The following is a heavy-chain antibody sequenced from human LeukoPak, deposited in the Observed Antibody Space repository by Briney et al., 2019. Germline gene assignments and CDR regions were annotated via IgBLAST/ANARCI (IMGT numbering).Heavy chain of an antibody. D-gene: IGHD3-22*01. CDR1: GFTFSDYY. V-gene: IGHV3-11*04. CDR2: ISSSGSTI. CDR3: ARDHYYDSSGYSEPGWFDP. Sequence: GGSLRLSCAASGFTFSDYYMSWIRQAPGKGLEWVSYISSSGSTIYYADSVKGRFTISRDNAKNSLYLQMNSLRAEDTAVYYCARDHYYDSSGYSEPGWFDPWGQGTLVTVSS. J-gene: IGHJ5*02.